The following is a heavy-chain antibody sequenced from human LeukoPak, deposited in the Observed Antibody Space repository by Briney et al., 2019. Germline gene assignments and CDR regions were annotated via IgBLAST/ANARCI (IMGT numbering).Heavy chain of an antibody. CDR3: ARDRDYHDDRTDYYYDAFDI. Sequence: GGSLRLSCAGSGFTFSNYWMTWVRQAPGKGLEWVANVKQDEGEKHYVDSVKGRFTISRDNAKSSLYLRMDSLRVEDTAVYYCARDRDYHDDRTDYYYDAFDIWGQGTTVTVSS. CDR1: GFTFSNYW. V-gene: IGHV3-7*01. J-gene: IGHJ3*02. D-gene: IGHD3-22*01. CDR2: VKQDEGEK.